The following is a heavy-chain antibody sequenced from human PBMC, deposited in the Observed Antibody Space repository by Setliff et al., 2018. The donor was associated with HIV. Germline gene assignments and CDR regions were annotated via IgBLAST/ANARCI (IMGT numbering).Heavy chain of an antibody. CDR3: ARADSSTWSHYFDY. Sequence: SETLSLTCTVSGGSIGSGIHYWNWIRQPAGKGLEWIGRIYSSGSTNYNPSLKSRVTTSADTSKNQFSLKLSSVTAADTALYYCARADSSTWSHYFDYWGQGTLVTVSS. D-gene: IGHD6-6*01. CDR1: GGSIGSGIHY. J-gene: IGHJ4*02. V-gene: IGHV4-61*02. CDR2: IYSSGST.